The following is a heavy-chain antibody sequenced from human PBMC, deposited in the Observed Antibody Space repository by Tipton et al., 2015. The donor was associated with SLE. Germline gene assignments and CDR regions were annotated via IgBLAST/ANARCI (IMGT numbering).Heavy chain of an antibody. CDR1: GYTFTSYY. Sequence: QLVQSGAEVKKPGASVKVSCKASGYTFTSYYMHWVRQAPGQGLEWMGIINPSGGSTSYAQKFQGRVTMTRDTSTSTVYMELSSLRSEDTAVYYCARGGGYSYGSEVCGMDVWGQGTTVTVSS. CDR3: ARGGGYSYGSEVCGMDV. CDR2: INPSGGST. J-gene: IGHJ6*02. V-gene: IGHV1-46*01. D-gene: IGHD5-18*01.